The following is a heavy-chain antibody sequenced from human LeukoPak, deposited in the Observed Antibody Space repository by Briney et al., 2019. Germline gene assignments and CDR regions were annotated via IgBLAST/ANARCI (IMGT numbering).Heavy chain of an antibody. D-gene: IGHD3-3*01. CDR3: TTEGLTYYDFWSGYLPSLTFDY. Sequence: GGSLRLSCAASGFTFSSYAMSWVRQAPGKGLEWVSVIYSGGSTYYADSVTGRFTISRDNSKNTLYLQMNSLKTEDTAVYYCTTEGLTYYDFWSGYLPSLTFDYWGQGTLVTVSS. J-gene: IGHJ4*02. V-gene: IGHV3-53*01. CDR1: GFTFSSYA. CDR2: IYSGGST.